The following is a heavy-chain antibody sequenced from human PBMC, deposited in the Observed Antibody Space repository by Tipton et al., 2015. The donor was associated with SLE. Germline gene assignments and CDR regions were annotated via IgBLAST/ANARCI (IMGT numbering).Heavy chain of an antibody. CDR1: GGSFSGYY. V-gene: IGHV4-34*01. CDR2: INHSGST. D-gene: IGHD6-13*01. J-gene: IGHJ6*02. Sequence: TLSLTCAVYGGSFSGYYWSWIRQPPGKGLEWIGEINHSGSTNYNPSLKSRVTISVDTSKNQFSLKLSSVTAADTAVYYCAGLYSSSWLPFGYYYYGMYVWSQGTTVTVSS. CDR3: AGLYSSSWLPFGYYYYGMYV.